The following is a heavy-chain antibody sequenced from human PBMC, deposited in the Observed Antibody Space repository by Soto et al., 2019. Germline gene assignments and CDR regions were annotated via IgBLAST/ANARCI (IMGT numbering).Heavy chain of an antibody. CDR2: ITGPGNNI. J-gene: IGHJ4*02. D-gene: IGHD6-6*01. CDR1: GFTFSAYA. V-gene: IGHV3-23*01. CDR3: ARERRSSSSDYFDF. Sequence: GGSLRLSCAASGFTFSAYAMNWVRQAPGKGLEWVSRITGPGNNIYYADSVKGRFTISRDNSKDTVYLQMSSLRVEDTAVYYCARERRSSSSDYFDFWGQGTLVTVSS.